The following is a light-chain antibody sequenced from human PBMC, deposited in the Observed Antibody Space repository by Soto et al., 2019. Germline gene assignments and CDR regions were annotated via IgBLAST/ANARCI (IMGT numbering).Light chain of an antibody. CDR1: QSVLYSSNNKNY. CDR3: QQYYSPPLT. CDR2: WAS. Sequence: DIVMTQSPDSLAVSLGERATINCKSSQSVLYSSNNKNYLAWFQQKPGQPPKLLIYWASTRESGFPDRFSGSGSGTDFTRTIGRLQAEDVAVYYCQQYYSPPLTCGGGTKVEIK. V-gene: IGKV4-1*01. J-gene: IGKJ4*01.